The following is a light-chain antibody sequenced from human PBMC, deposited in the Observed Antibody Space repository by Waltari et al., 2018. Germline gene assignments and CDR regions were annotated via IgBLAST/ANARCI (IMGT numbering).Light chain of an antibody. CDR2: YDD. CDR3: AAWDDSLNGQV. V-gene: IGLV1-36*01. J-gene: IGLJ1*01. Sequence: QSVLTHPPSVSGAPRERVTISCSGSSSNIGNNVVNWYQQLPGKAPKLLIYYDDLVPSGVSDRFSGSKSGTSASLAITGLQSDDEADYYCAAWDDSLNGQVFGTGTKVTVL. CDR1: SSNIGNNV.